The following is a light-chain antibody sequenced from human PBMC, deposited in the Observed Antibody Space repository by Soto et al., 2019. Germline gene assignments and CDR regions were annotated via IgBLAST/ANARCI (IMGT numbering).Light chain of an antibody. V-gene: IGLV2-14*01. J-gene: IGLJ3*02. CDR2: EVS. CDR3: ISYTSSGTLWV. CDR1: SGDVGGYNY. Sequence: QSALTQPASVSGSPGQSITISCTGTSGDVGGYNYVSWYQHHPGKAPKLMISEVSNRPSGVSNRFSGSKSGNTASLTISGLQAEDEADYYCISYTSSGTLWVFGGGTKVTVL.